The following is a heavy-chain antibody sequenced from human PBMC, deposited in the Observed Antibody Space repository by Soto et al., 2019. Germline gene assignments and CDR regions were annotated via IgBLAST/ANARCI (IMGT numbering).Heavy chain of an antibody. J-gene: IGHJ3*02. V-gene: IGHV4-4*02. Sequence: SETLSLTCAVSSGSISSSNWWSWVRQPPGKGLEWIGEIYHSGSTNYNPSLKSRVTISVDKSKNQFSLKLSSVTAADTAVYYCARRPLDIVVVPAATGGDAFDIWGQGTMVTVSS. CDR1: SGSISSSNW. D-gene: IGHD2-2*03. CDR2: IYHSGST. CDR3: ARRPLDIVVVPAATGGDAFDI.